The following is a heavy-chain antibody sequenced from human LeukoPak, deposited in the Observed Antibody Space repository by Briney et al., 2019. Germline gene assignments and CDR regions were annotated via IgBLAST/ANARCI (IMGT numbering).Heavy chain of an antibody. V-gene: IGHV4-30-2*01. Sequence: SQTLSLTCAVSGGSISSGGYSWSWIRQPPGKGLEWIGYIYHSGSTYYNPSLKSRVTISVDRSKNQFSLKLSSVTAADTAVYYCARALGRRGNEFDYWGQGTLATVSS. J-gene: IGHJ4*02. CDR3: ARALGRRGNEFDY. CDR2: IYHSGST. CDR1: GGSISSGGYS. D-gene: IGHD3-10*01.